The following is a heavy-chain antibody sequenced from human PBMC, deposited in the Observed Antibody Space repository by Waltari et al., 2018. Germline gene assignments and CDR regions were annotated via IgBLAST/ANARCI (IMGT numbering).Heavy chain of an antibody. D-gene: IGHD2-15*01. V-gene: IGHV1-2*04. CDR3: ARDTVGVVAATPGWFDP. Sequence: QVQLVQSGAEVKKPGASVKVSCKASGYTFTGYYMHWVRQAPGQGLEWMGGSNPNSGGTNYAQQFQGWVTMTRDTSISTAYMELSRLRSDDTAVYYCARDTVGVVAATPGWFDPWGQGTLVTVSS. J-gene: IGHJ5*02. CDR2: SNPNSGGT. CDR1: GYTFTGYY.